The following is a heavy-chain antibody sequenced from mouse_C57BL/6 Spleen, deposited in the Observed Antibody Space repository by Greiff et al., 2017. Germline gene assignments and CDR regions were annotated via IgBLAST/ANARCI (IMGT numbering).Heavy chain of an antibody. D-gene: IGHD1-1*01. CDR2: IYPGDGDT. V-gene: IGHV1-80*01. CDR1: GYAFSSYW. CDR3: ARSVVSHAMDY. Sequence: QVQLQQSGAELVKPGASVKISCKASGYAFSSYWMNWVKQRPGKGLEWIGHIYPGDGDTNYNGKFKGKATLTADKSSSTAYMQLSSLTSEDSAVYFCARSVVSHAMDYWGQGTSVTVSS. J-gene: IGHJ4*01.